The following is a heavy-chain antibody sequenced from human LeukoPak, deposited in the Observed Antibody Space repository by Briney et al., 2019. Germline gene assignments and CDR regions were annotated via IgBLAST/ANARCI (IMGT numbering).Heavy chain of an antibody. V-gene: IGHV3-23*01. CDR1: GFTFRDFS. CDR3: AKWLGSGTYINFDF. D-gene: IGHD3-10*01. Sequence: GGSLRLSCAASGFTFRDFSMHWVRQAPGKGLEWVSAISGTGGSTYYADSVKGRFTISRDNSKNTLYLQMNSLRAEDTAVYYCAKWLGSGTYINFDFWGQGTLVTVSS. CDR2: ISGTGGST. J-gene: IGHJ4*02.